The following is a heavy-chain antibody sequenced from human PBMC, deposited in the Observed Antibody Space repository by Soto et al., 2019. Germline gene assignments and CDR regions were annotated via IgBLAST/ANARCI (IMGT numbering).Heavy chain of an antibody. D-gene: IGHD3-10*01. V-gene: IGHV1-18*01. CDR2: ISAYNGNT. CDR1: GYTFTSYG. J-gene: IGHJ5*02. CDR3: ARVASLMVRGVIITSFDP. Sequence: ASVKVSCKASGYTFTSYGISWVRQAPGQGLEWMGWISAYNGNTNYAQKLQGRVTMTTDTSTSTAYMELRSLRSDDTAVYYCARVASLMVRGVIITSFDPWGQGTLVTVSS.